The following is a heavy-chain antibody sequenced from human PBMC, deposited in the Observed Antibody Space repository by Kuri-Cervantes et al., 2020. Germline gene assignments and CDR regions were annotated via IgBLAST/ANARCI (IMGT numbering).Heavy chain of an antibody. V-gene: IGHV3-13*01. D-gene: IGHD6-13*01. CDR1: GFTFSSYD. CDR2: IGSVGDT. Sequence: GESLKISCAASGFTFSSYDMHWVRQTEGRGLEWVSAIGSVGDTYYSGSVKGRFTISRENAKNSLYLQMNSLRAEDTAVYYCARLRAAAGTWYYFDYWGQGTLVTVSS. CDR3: ARLRAAAGTWYYFDY. J-gene: IGHJ4*02.